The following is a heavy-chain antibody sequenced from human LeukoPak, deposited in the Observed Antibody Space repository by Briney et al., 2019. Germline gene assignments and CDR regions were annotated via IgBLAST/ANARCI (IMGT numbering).Heavy chain of an antibody. CDR3: AIDYGHFPVGDY. CDR1: GYTFTSYG. CDR2: INTYNGNT. J-gene: IGHJ4*02. D-gene: IGHD4-17*01. Sequence: ASVKVSCKASGYTFTSYGISWVRQAPGQGLEWMGWINTYNGNTKYTQRLQGRDTVTTDTSTSTAYMELRSLRSDDTAVYYCAIDYGHFPVGDYWGQGTLVTVSS. V-gene: IGHV1-18*04.